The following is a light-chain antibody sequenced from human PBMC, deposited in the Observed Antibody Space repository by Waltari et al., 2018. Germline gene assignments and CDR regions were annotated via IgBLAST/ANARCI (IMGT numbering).Light chain of an antibody. J-gene: IGKJ1*01. CDR3: RQYYSYPRT. V-gene: IGKV1-8*01. Sequence: AIRLTQSLSSLPASKGDRVTITCRASQGLSSYLAWYQQKPGKAPKLLIYAASTLQSGVPSRVSGSGAGTDFTLTISCLQSDYFATYYCRQYYSYPRTFGQGTKVEIK. CDR1: QGLSSY. CDR2: AAS.